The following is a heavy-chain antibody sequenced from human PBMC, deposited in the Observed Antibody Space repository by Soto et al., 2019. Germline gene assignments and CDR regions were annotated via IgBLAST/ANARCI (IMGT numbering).Heavy chain of an antibody. CDR3: ARMASAGTLNWFDP. J-gene: IGHJ5*02. D-gene: IGHD6-13*01. CDR2: MNPGSGKT. CDR1: GDTFGRNA. V-gene: IGHV1-8*01. Sequence: QVQLVQSGAEVKRPGSSVKVSCKASGDTFGRNAIHWVRQAAGQGLEWLGWMNPGSGKTGYASKFQGRVAMTRDASTGTSLLELSSLTSDDTAVYYCARMASAGTLNWFDPWGQGTLVTVSS.